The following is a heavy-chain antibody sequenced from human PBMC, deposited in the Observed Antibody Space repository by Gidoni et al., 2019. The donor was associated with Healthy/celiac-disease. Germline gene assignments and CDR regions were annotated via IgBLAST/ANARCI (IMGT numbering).Heavy chain of an antibody. Sequence: HLVQSGAEVKKPGASVKFSCKASGYTFTSYAMHWVRQAPGQRLEWMGWINAGNGNTKYSQKFQGRVTITRDTSASTAYMELGSLRSEDTAVYYCARRRYSSGWHFDYWGQGTLVTVSS. CDR1: GYTFTSYA. V-gene: IGHV1-3*01. CDR3: ARRRYSSGWHFDY. J-gene: IGHJ4*02. CDR2: INAGNGNT. D-gene: IGHD6-19*01.